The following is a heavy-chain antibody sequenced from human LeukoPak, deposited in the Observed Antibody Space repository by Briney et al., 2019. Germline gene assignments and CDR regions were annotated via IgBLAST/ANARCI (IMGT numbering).Heavy chain of an antibody. D-gene: IGHD3-22*01. CDR1: GYSISSGYY. Sequence: SETLSLTCTVSGYSISSGYYWGWIRQPPGKGLEWIGSIYHSGRTFYNPSLKSRVTISVDTSKNQFSLKLSSVTAADTAVYYCARGPLAYYDSSGSRGFDPWGQGTLVTVSS. V-gene: IGHV4-38-2*02. CDR2: IYHSGRT. CDR3: ARGPLAYYDSSGSRGFDP. J-gene: IGHJ5*02.